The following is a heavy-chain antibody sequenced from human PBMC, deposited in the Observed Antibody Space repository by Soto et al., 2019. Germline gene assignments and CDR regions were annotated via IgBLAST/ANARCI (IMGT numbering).Heavy chain of an antibody. J-gene: IGHJ5*02. Sequence: SETLSLTCTVSGGSISSYYWSWIRQPPGKGLGWIGYIYYSGSTNYNPSLKSRVTISVDTSKNQFSLKLSSVTAADTAVYYCARILFIGNPPSNWFDPWGQGTLVTVSS. CDR2: IYYSGST. CDR3: ARILFIGNPPSNWFDP. CDR1: GGSISSYY. D-gene: IGHD3-10*02. V-gene: IGHV4-59*01.